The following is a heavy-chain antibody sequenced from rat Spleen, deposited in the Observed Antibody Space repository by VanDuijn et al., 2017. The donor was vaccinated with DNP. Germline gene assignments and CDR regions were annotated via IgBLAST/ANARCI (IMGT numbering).Heavy chain of an antibody. CDR1: GFSLTSYG. V-gene: IGHV2S75*01. D-gene: IGHD1-7*01. Sequence: QVQLKESGPGLVQPSQTLSLTCTVSGFSLTSYGVSWVRQSPGKGLEWMGIIWGDGNTDYNSALKSRLSINRDTSKSQVFLKMNSLQTDDTAIYYCTRESWGYVMDAWGQGASVTVSS. CDR2: IWGDGNT. J-gene: IGHJ4*01. CDR3: TRESWGYVMDA.